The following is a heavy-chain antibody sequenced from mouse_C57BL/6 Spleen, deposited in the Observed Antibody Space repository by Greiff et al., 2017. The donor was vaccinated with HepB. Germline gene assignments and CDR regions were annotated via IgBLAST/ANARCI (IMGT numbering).Heavy chain of an antibody. Sequence: EVQLQQSGPELVKPGASVKIPCKASGYTFTDYNMDWVKQSHGKSLEWIGDINPNNGGTIYNQKFKGKATLTVDKSSSTAYMELRSLTSEDTAVYYCAGSGYYGSSRTRFAYWGQGTLVTVSA. CDR3: AGSGYYGSSRTRFAY. V-gene: IGHV1-18*01. D-gene: IGHD1-1*01. J-gene: IGHJ3*01. CDR2: INPNNGGT. CDR1: GYTFTDYN.